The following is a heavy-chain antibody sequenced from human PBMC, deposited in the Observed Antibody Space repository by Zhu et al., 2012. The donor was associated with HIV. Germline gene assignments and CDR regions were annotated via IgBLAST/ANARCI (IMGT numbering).Heavy chain of an antibody. J-gene: IGHJ4*02. CDR3: AREDYDSTXDH. Sequence: QVQLNESGSGLVKPSQTLSLTCAVSGASISSDGYSWSWIRQPPGKGLEWIGYIYHSGTTYYKPSLKSRVTISIDRSKNQFSLKLTSVTAADTAVYFCAREDYDSTXDHWGQGILVTSPQ. CDR2: IYHSGTT. D-gene: IGHD3-22*01. CDR1: GASISSDGYS. V-gene: IGHV4-30-2*01.